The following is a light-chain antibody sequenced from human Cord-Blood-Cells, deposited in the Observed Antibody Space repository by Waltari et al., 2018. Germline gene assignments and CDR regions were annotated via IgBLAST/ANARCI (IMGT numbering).Light chain of an antibody. J-gene: IGKJ3*01. CDR1: QSISSY. Sequence: DIQMTQSPSSLSASVGDRVTITCRASQSISSYLNWYQQKPGKAPKLLIYAAASLQSGAPSRFSGSGSGTDFTLTISSLRPEDFATYYCQQSYSHFGPGTKVDIK. V-gene: IGKV1-39*01. CDR3: QQSYSH. CDR2: AAA.